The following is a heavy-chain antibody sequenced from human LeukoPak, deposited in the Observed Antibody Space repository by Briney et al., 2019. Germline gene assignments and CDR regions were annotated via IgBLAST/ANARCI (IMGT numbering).Heavy chain of an antibody. D-gene: IGHD2-15*01. CDR3: ARDLYCSGGSCYSYWFDP. CDR1: GGSISSYY. CDR2: IYTSRST. V-gene: IGHV4-4*07. J-gene: IGHJ5*02. Sequence: SETLSLTCTASGGSISSYYWRWIRQPARQGLEWIGRIYTSRSTNYNPSLKSRVTMSVDTSKNQFSLKLSSVTAADTAVYYCARDLYCSGGSCYSYWFDPWGQGTLVTVSS.